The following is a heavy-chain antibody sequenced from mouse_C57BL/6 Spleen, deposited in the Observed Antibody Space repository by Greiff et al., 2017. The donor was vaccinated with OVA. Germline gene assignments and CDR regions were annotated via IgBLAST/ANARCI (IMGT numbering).Heavy chain of an antibody. D-gene: IGHD1-1*01. CDR1: GFSLTSYG. V-gene: IGHV2-5*01. J-gene: IGHJ4*01. Sequence: QVQLQQSGPGLVQPSPSLSISCTVSGFSLTSYGVHWVRQSPGKGLEWLGVIWSGGSTAYNAAFMSRLSITKDNAKSQVFFKMNRLQADDTAIYYCAILYYGSSYAMDYWGQGTSVTVSS. CDR2: IWSGGST. CDR3: AILYYGSSYAMDY.